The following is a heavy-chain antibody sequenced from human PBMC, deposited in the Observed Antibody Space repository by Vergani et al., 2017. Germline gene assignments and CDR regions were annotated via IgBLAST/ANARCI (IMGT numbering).Heavy chain of an antibody. J-gene: IGHJ6*02. CDR3: AREVSMFGVVVVEAGMDV. CDR1: GGTFSSYA. CDR2: IIPIFGTA. V-gene: IGHV1-69*18. D-gene: IGHD3-3*01. Sequence: QVQLVQSGAEVKKPGSSVKVSCKASGGTFSSYAISWVRQAPGQGLEWMGRIIPIFGTANYAQKFQGRVTITADESTSTAYMELSSLRSEDTAVYYCAREVSMFGVVVVEAGMDVWGQGTTVTVSS.